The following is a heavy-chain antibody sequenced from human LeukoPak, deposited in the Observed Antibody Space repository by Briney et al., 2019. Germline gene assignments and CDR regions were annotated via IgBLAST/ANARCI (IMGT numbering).Heavy chain of an antibody. CDR3: AKALTRWAFDI. D-gene: IGHD3-16*01. Sequence: GGSLRLSCAASGNYWMHWVRQAPGKGLVWVSHINSDGSWTSYADSVKGRFTISKDNAKNTLYLQMDSLRAEDTAIYYCAKALTRWAFDIWGQGTMVTVSS. J-gene: IGHJ3*02. CDR1: GNYW. V-gene: IGHV3-74*01. CDR2: INSDGSWT.